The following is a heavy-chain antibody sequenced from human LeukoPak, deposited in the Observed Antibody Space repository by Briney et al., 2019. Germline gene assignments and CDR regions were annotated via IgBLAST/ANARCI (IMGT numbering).Heavy chain of an antibody. V-gene: IGHV1-2*02. D-gene: IGHD1-26*01. CDR3: ARARLSGSLGITGNFDL. J-gene: IGHJ2*01. CDR1: GYTFTGYY. Sequence: AAVTVSCKASGYTFTGYYMHWVQQAPGQGLEWMEWINPNGGGTTNENKFQSRVTMTRDASISTAYMELSRLRSDDTAVYYCARARLSGSLGITGNFDLWGRGTLVTVSS. CDR2: INPNGGGT.